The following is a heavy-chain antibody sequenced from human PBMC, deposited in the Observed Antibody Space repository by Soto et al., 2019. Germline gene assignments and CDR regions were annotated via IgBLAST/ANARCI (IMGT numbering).Heavy chain of an antibody. CDR2: INSDGSST. Sequence: EVQLVESGGGLVQPGGSLRLSCAASGFTFSSYWMHWVRQAPGKGLVWVSRINSDGSSTSYADSVKGRFTISRDNAKNTLYLLMNSLRAEDTAVYYCARTGGDLDAFDIWGQGTMVTVSS. V-gene: IGHV3-74*01. CDR1: GFTFSSYW. J-gene: IGHJ3*02. D-gene: IGHD2-21*02. CDR3: ARTGGDLDAFDI.